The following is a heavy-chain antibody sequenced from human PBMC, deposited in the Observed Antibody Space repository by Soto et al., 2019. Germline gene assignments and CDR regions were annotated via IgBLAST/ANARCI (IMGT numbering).Heavy chain of an antibody. CDR3: AKEPVMGGYAGTGIDY. J-gene: IGHJ4*02. V-gene: IGHV3-23*01. Sequence: GGSLRLSCAASGFTFSSYAMSWVRQAPGKGLEWVSAISGSGGSTYYADSVKGRFTISRDNSKNTLYLQMNSLRAEDTAVYYCAKEPVMGGYAGTGIDYWGQGTLVTVSS. CDR1: GFTFSSYA. D-gene: IGHD5-12*01. CDR2: ISGSGGST.